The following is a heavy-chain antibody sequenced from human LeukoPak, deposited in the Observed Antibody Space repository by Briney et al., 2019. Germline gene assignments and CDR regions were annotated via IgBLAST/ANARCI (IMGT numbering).Heavy chain of an antibody. J-gene: IGHJ3*02. CDR3: ARDFGGIAVAGDAFDI. CDR2: ITPSGGST. V-gene: IGHV1-46*01. Sequence: ASVKVSCKASGYTFTSYYMHWVRHAPGQGLEWMGIITPSGGSTRYAQKFQGRVTMTRDTSTSTVYMELRSLRSEDTAVYYCARDFGGIAVAGDAFDIWGQGTMVTVSS. D-gene: IGHD6-19*01. CDR1: GYTFTSYY.